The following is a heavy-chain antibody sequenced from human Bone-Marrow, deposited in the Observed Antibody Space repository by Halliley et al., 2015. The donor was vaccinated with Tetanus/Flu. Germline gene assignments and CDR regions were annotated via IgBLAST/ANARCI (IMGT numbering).Heavy chain of an antibody. CDR1: GGSISSYY. D-gene: IGHD6-6*01. CDR2: IYYSGST. V-gene: IGHV4-59*01. Sequence: TLSLTCTVSGGSISSYYWSWIRQPPGKGLEWIGYIYYSGSTNYNPSLKSRVTISVDASKNQFSLKLSSVTAADTAVYYCARVTLGLGYSSSSYRFDYWGRGTLVTVSS. J-gene: IGHJ4*02. CDR3: ARVTLGLGYSSSSYRFDY.